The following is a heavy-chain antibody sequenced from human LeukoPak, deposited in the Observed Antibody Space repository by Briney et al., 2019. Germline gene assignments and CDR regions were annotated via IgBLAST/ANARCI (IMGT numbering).Heavy chain of an antibody. CDR1: GYTFTGYY. J-gene: IGHJ4*02. CDR3: ARDLSPH. CDR2: MNPNSGNT. Sequence: ASVKVSCKASGYTFTGYYMHWVRQATGQGLEWMGWMNPNSGNTGYAQKFQGRVTMTTDTSTSTAYMELRSLRSDDTAVYYCARDLSPHWGQGTLVTVSS. V-gene: IGHV1-8*02.